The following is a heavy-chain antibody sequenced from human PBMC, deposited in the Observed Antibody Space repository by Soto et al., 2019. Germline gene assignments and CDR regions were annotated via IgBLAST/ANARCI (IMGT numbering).Heavy chain of an antibody. V-gene: IGHV3-21*05. D-gene: IGHD2-2*01. J-gene: IGHJ5*01. CDR1: GFTFSAYD. Sequence: GGSLRLSCAASGFTFSAYDMNWVRQAPGKGLEWIAYIGSSGGVIHYADSVKGRFTIARDNAKNSLFLQLSGLRVDDTAVSFCTRELGLTCTSASCAYNWFDVQGHGT. CDR2: IGSSGGVI. CDR3: TRELGLTCTSASCAYNWFDV.